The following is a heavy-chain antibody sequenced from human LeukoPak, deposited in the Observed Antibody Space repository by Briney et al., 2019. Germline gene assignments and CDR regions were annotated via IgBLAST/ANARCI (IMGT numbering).Heavy chain of an antibody. CDR2: ISGSGGTT. CDR1: GFTFSSYA. J-gene: IGHJ5*02. V-gene: IGHV3-23*01. Sequence: PGGSLTLSCAASGFTFSSYAMSWVRRARGKGLEWVSAISGSGGTTYYADSVKARFTISRDNSKTTLYLQMNTLRAEDTAVYYCAAGGGLHYSDPWGQGTLVTVSS. CDR3: AAGGGLHYSDP. D-gene: IGHD3-10*01.